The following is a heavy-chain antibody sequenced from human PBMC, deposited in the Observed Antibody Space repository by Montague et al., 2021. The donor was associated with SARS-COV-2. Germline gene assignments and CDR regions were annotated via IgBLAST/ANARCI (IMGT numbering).Heavy chain of an antibody. J-gene: IGHJ2*01. CDR2: INYSGRT. Sequence: SETLSLTCALYGGTFNEYYWAWIRQAPGKVLEWIGEINYSGRTNYSPSLKSRATVLVDPSKNQFSLRLTSVTAADTAVYYCARGTGGHITIFEVVIKYWYSDVWGRGTPVTISS. D-gene: IGHD3-3*01. V-gene: IGHV4-34*01. CDR1: GGTFNEYY. CDR3: ARGTGGHITIFEVVIKYWYSDV.